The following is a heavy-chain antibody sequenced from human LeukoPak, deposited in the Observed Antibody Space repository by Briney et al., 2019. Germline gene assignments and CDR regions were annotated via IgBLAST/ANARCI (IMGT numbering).Heavy chain of an antibody. CDR1: GGSISSSSYY. CDR3: ATVVVPCWFDP. J-gene: IGHJ5*02. D-gene: IGHD2-15*01. V-gene: IGHV4-39*07. CDR2: ICYSGST. Sequence: SETLSLTCTVSGGSISSSSYYWGWIRQPPGKGLEWIGNICYSGSTYYNPSLKSRVTISVDTSKNQFSLKLSSSTDAATAVYACATVVVPCWFDPWGQGSLVTVSS.